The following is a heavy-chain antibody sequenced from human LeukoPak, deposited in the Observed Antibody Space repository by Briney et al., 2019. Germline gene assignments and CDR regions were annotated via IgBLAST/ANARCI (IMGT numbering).Heavy chain of an antibody. D-gene: IGHD4-11*01. CDR1: GFTFSDYY. CDR2: ISSSGSTI. J-gene: IGHJ3*02. V-gene: IGHV3-11*01. CDR3: ATGLQQDAFDI. Sequence: GGSLRLSCAASGFTFSDYYMSWIRQTPGKGLEWVSYISSSGSTIYYADSVKGRFTISRDNAKNSLYLQMNSLRAEDTAVYYCATGLQQDAFDIWGQGTMVTVSS.